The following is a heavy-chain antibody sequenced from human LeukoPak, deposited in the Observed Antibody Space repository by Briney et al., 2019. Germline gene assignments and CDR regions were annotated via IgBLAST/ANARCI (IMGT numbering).Heavy chain of an antibody. D-gene: IGHD2-15*01. CDR2: IDPEDGET. Sequence: ASVKVSCKVSGYTFTDYYMHWVQQAPGKGLEWMGLIDPEDGETMYAERFQGRVTITADTSTDTAYMELSSLRSEDTAVYYCATLPERYCSCGTCYSDDNYWGQGTRVTVSS. CDR3: ATLPERYCSCGTCYSDDNY. CDR1: GYTFTDYY. V-gene: IGHV1-69-2*01. J-gene: IGHJ4*02.